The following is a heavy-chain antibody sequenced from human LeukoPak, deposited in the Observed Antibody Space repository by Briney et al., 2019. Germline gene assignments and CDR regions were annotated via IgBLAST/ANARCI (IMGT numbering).Heavy chain of an antibody. CDR2: ISSSGSTI. J-gene: IGHJ4*02. V-gene: IGHV3-11*01. CDR1: GFTFSDYY. D-gene: IGHD6-13*01. Sequence: GGSLRLSCAASGFTFSDYYMSWIRQAPGKGLEWVSYISSSGSTIYYADSVKGRFTISRDNAKNSLYLQMKSLRAEDTAVYYCARELRNIAADDWGQGTLVTVSS. CDR3: ARELRNIAADD.